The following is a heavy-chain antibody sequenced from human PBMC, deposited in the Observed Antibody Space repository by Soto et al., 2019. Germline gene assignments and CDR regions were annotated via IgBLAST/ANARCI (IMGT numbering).Heavy chain of an antibody. CDR3: ARGLADGLCYFDY. CDR1: GFTFSSYG. V-gene: IGHV3-33*01. CDR2: IWYDGSNK. D-gene: IGHD3-16*01. Sequence: GGSLRLSCAASGFTFSSYGMHWVRQAPGKGLEWVAVIWYDGSNKYYADSVKGRFTISRDNSKNTLYLQMNSLRAEDTAVYYCARGLADGLCYFDYWGQGTLVTVSS. J-gene: IGHJ4*02.